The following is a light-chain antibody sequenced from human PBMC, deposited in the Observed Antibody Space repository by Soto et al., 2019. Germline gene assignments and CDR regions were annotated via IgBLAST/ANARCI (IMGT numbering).Light chain of an antibody. V-gene: IGLV2-8*01. Sequence: QSVLTQPPSASGSPGQSVTISCTGTSSDVGGYNYVSWYQQHPGKAPKLMIYEVSKRPSGVPDRFSGSKSVNTASLTVYGLQVEDEADYYCSSFEASNNLLFGGGTKLTVL. CDR2: EVS. CDR3: SSFEASNNLL. CDR1: SSDVGGYNY. J-gene: IGLJ2*01.